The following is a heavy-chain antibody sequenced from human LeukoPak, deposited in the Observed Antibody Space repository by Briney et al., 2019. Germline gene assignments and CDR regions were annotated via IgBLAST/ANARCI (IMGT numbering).Heavy chain of an antibody. CDR2: IYPGGSDT. D-gene: IGHD2-8*01. J-gene: IGHJ4*02. Sequence: GESLKISCKGVGYRFTSYWIGWVRQMPGKGLEWKGVIYPGGSDTRYSPSFEGQVTISADKSISTAYLLWSTLKASDTAMYYCARRGVYATSPFDSLGQGTLVTVSS. CDR1: GYRFTSYW. V-gene: IGHV5-51*01. CDR3: ARRGVYATSPFDS.